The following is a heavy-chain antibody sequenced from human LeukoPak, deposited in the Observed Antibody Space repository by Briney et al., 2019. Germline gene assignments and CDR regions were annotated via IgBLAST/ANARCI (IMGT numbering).Heavy chain of an antibody. CDR2: ISSSVSTI. Sequence: GGSLRLSCAASGFTFSSYEMNWVRQAPGKGLEWVSYISSSVSTIYYADSVKGRFTISRDNAKNSMYLQMHRLRAEDTAVYYCASAPWEMDSSGWSRFDYWGQGTLVTVSS. CDR1: GFTFSSYE. V-gene: IGHV3-48*03. CDR3: ASAPWEMDSSGWSRFDY. D-gene: IGHD6-19*01. J-gene: IGHJ4*02.